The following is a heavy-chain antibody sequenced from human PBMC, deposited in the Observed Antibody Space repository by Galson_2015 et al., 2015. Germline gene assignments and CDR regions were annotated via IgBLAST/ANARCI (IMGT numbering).Heavy chain of an antibody. Sequence: SLRLSCAASGFTFSGYEMNWVRQAPGKGLEWVSYISSSGSTIYYADSVKGRFTISRDNAKNLLYLQMNSLRAEDTAVYHCATLPGATTFDYWGQGTLVTVSS. V-gene: IGHV3-48*03. D-gene: IGHD1-26*01. CDR2: ISSSGSTI. CDR1: GFTFSGYE. CDR3: ATLPGATTFDY. J-gene: IGHJ4*02.